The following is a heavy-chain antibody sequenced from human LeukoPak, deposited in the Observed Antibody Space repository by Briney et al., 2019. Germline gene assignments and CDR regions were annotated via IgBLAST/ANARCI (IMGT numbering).Heavy chain of an antibody. CDR2: ISGSGGST. CDR1: GFTFSSYA. V-gene: IGHV3-23*01. J-gene: IGHJ4*02. CDR3: ARGSGSYYNRLDY. Sequence: PGGSLRLSCAASGFTFSSYAMSWVRQAPGKGLEWVSAISGSGGSTYYADSVKGRFTISRDNSKNTLYLQMNSLRAEDTAVYYCARGSGSYYNRLDYWGQGTLVTVSS. D-gene: IGHD3-10*01.